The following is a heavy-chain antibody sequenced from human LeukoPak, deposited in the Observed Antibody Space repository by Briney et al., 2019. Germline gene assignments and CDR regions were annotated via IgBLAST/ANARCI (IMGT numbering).Heavy chain of an antibody. V-gene: IGHV4-59*08. CDR2: IYYSGST. D-gene: IGHD6-6*01. CDR1: GGSISSYY. J-gene: IGHJ5*02. Sequence: SETLSLTCTVSGGSISSYYWNWIRQPPGKGLEWIGYIYYSGSTNYNPSLKSRVTISVDTSKNQFSLKLSSVTAADTAVYYCARQRQYTSSVDPWGQGTLVTVSS. CDR3: ARQRQYTSSVDP.